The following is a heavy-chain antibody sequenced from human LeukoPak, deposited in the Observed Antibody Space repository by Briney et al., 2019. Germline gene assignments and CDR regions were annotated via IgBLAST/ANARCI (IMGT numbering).Heavy chain of an antibody. CDR2: INHSGST. D-gene: IGHD4-17*01. Sequence: TASETLSLTCAVYGGSFSGYYWSWIRQPPGKGLEWIGEINHSGSTNYNPSLKSRVTISVDTSKNQFSLKLSSVTAADTAVYYCARGKLRYNFDYWGQGTLVTVSS. J-gene: IGHJ4*02. CDR3: ARGKLRYNFDY. V-gene: IGHV4-34*01. CDR1: GGSFSGYY.